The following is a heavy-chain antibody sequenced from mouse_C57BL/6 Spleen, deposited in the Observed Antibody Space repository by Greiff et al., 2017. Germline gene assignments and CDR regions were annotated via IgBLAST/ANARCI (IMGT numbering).Heavy chain of an antibody. CDR1: GYSITSGYY. J-gene: IGHJ2*01. V-gene: IGHV3-6*01. Sequence: EVHLVESGPGLVKPSQSLSLTCSVTGYSITSGYYWNWLRQFPGNKLEWMGYISYDGSNNYNPSLKNRISITRDTSKNQFFLKLNSVTTEDTATYYCARSTVVPFDYWGQGTTLTVSS. D-gene: IGHD1-1*01. CDR3: ARSTVVPFDY. CDR2: ISYDGSN.